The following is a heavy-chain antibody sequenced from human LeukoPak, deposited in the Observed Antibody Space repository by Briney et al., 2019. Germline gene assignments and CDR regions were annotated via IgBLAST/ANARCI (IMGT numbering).Heavy chain of an antibody. J-gene: IGHJ4*02. V-gene: IGHV3-21*01. CDR1: GFTFSSYG. Sequence: GGSLRLSCAASGFTFSSYGMNWVRQAPGKGLEWVSFISSSSSYIYYADSVKGRFTISRDNAKNSLYLQMNSLRAEDTAVYYCASIVYSGYDSNDYWGQGTLVTVSS. CDR3: ASIVYSGYDSNDY. CDR2: ISSSSSYI. D-gene: IGHD5-12*01.